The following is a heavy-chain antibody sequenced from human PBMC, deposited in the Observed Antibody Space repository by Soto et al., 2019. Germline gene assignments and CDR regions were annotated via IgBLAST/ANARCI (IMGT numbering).Heavy chain of an antibody. CDR3: ARAGMVRGDYYFDY. J-gene: IGHJ4*02. Sequence: SETLSLTCTVSGGSISSGGYYWSWIRQHPGKGLEWIGYIYYSGSTYYNPSLKSRVTISVDTSKNQFSLKLSSVTAADTAVYYCARAGMVRGDYYFDYWGQGTLVTVSS. D-gene: IGHD3-10*01. V-gene: IGHV4-31*03. CDR2: IYYSGST. CDR1: GGSISSGGYY.